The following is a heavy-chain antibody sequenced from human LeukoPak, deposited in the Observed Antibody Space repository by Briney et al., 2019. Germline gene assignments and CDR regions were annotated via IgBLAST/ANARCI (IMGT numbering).Heavy chain of an antibody. J-gene: IGHJ4*02. Sequence: KPSETLSLTCTVSGGSISSSSYYWGWIRQPPGKGLEWIGSIYYSGSTYYNPSLKSRVAISVDTSKNQFSLRLSSVTPADTAVYYCGRHYRGFSGYEPDFWGQGTLVTVSS. CDR2: IYYSGST. V-gene: IGHV4-39*01. D-gene: IGHD5-12*01. CDR3: GRHYRGFSGYEPDF. CDR1: GGSISSSSYY.